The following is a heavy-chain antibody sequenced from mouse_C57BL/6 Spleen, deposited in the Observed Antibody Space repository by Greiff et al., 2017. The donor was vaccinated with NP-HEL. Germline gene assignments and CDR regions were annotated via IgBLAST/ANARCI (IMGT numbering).Heavy chain of an antibody. CDR1: GYAFSSSW. Sequence: QVQLQQSGPELVKPGASVKISCKASGYAFSSSWMNWVKQRPGKGLEWIGRIYPGDGDTNYNGKFKGKATLTADKSSSTAYMQLSSLTSEDSAVYFCARHYDYDGSFDYWGQGTTLTVSS. CDR2: IYPGDGDT. V-gene: IGHV1-82*01. CDR3: ARHYDYDGSFDY. J-gene: IGHJ2*01. D-gene: IGHD2-4*01.